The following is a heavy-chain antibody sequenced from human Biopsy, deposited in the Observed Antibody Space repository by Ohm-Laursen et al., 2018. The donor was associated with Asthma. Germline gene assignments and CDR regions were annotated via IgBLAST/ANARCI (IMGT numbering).Heavy chain of an antibody. CDR3: ARVPTTLRYFDL. D-gene: IGHD2-15*01. V-gene: IGHV4-61*01. J-gene: IGHJ2*01. CDR2: ISYSGST. CDR1: GGSVSGGSYY. Sequence: SDTLSLTRTVSGGSVSGGSYYWSWIRQPPGKGLAWVSYISYSGSTDYNPSLKSRLTISMDTSKNQFSLKLSSVTAADTAVYYCARVPTTLRYFDLWGRGTLVTVSS.